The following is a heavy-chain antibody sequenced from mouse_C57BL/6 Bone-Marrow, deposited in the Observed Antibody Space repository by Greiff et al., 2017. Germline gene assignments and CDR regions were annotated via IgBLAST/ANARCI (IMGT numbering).Heavy chain of an antibody. CDR1: DSEVFPIAY. CDR2: ILPSIGRT. Sequence: VQLQESGSELRSPGSSVKLSCKDFDSEVFPIAYMSWVRQKPGHGFEWIGGILPSIGRTIYGEKFEDNATLDADTLSNTAYLELNSLTSEDSAIYYCARGFTTVVAPYWYFDVWGTVTTVTVSS. CDR3: ARGFTTVVAPYWYFDV. D-gene: IGHD1-1*01. J-gene: IGHJ1*03. V-gene: IGHV15-2*01.